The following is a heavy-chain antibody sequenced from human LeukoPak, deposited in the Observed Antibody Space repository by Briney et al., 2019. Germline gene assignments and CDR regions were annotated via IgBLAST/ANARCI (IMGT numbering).Heavy chain of an antibody. CDR1: GFTFSDYI. J-gene: IGHJ4*02. V-gene: IGHV3-30*04. CDR3: ARECTYSSVWSASGY. Sequence: PGKSLRLSCAASGFTFSDYIMHWGRHAPDKGLEWLGFISYEGNKYYADSLKGRFTISRDNSKSTLYLQMNSLRPEDTAFYYCARECTYSSVWSASGYWGQGTLVTVSS. D-gene: IGHD6-19*01. CDR2: ISYEGNK.